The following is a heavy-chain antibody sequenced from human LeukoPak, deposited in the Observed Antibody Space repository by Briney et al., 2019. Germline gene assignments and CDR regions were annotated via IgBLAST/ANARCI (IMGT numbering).Heavy chain of an antibody. Sequence: PSETLSLTCAVYGGSFSGYYWSWIRQPPGKGLEWIGEINHSGSTNYNPSLKSRVTISVDTSKNQFSLKLSSVTAADTAVYYCARGSGGSCTNGVCYTSRGAFDIWGQGTMVTVSS. J-gene: IGHJ3*02. D-gene: IGHD2-8*01. V-gene: IGHV4-34*01. CDR3: ARGSGGSCTNGVCYTSRGAFDI. CDR2: INHSGST. CDR1: GGSFSGYY.